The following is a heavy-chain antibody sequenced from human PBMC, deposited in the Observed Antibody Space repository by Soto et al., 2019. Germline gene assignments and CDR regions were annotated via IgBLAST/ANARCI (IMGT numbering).Heavy chain of an antibody. CDR1: GFPFSTYT. Sequence: GWSLRLSCSASGFPFSTYTMYWVRQAPGKGLEWVSSITTGGSRNIFYADSVKGRFTISRDNANNILYLEMDNLRVEDTAVYYCARDDQLFGAIPRMDIRCQGITVTVSS. D-gene: IGHD3-3*01. J-gene: IGHJ6*02. V-gene: IGHV3-21*06. CDR3: ARDDQLFGAIPRMDI. CDR2: ITTGGSRNI.